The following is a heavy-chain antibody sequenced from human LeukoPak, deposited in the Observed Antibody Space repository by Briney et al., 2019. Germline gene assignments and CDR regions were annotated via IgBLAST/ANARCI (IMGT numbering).Heavy chain of an antibody. V-gene: IGHV3-23*01. CDR2: ISGSGGST. CDR3: AKGSVAYDILTGYYSNDY. D-gene: IGHD3-9*01. CDR1: GFTFSSYA. J-gene: IGHJ4*02. Sequence: GGSLRLSCAASGFTFSSYAMSWVRQAPGKGLEWVSAISGSGGSTYYADSVKGRFTISRDNSKNTPYLQMNSLRAEDTAVYYCAKGSVAYDILTGYYSNDYWGQGTLVTVSS.